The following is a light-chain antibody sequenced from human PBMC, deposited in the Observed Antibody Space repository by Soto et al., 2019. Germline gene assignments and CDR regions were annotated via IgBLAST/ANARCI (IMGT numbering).Light chain of an antibody. V-gene: IGKV1-5*03. Sequence: DIEMTQSPSTLSGSVGDRATITCRASQTISSWLAWYQQKPGKARKLLIYKASTVKSGVPSRFSGSESGTEFTLTISRLQPDYFSTYYCQYYNSYSDPFGQG. CDR3: QYYNSYSDP. J-gene: IGKJ1*01. CDR1: QTISSW. CDR2: KAS.